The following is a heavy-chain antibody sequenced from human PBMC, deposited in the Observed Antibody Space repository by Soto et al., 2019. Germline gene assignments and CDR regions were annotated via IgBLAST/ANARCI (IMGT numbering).Heavy chain of an antibody. CDR3: ARDPGGYSYGYNYYYYGMDV. CDR2: IYSGGST. CDR1: GFTVSSNY. V-gene: IGHV3-53*01. D-gene: IGHD5-18*01. Sequence: GESLKISCAASGFTVSSNYMSWVRQAPGKGLEWVSVIYSGGSTYYADSVKGRFTISRDNSKNTLYLQMNSLRAEDTAVYYCARDPGGYSYGYNYYYYGMDVWGQGTTVTVSS. J-gene: IGHJ6*02.